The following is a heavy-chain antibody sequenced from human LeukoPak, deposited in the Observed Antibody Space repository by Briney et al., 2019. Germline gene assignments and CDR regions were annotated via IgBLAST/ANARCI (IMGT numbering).Heavy chain of an antibody. CDR1: GFTFGSYS. D-gene: IGHD2-2*01. CDR2: ISSSSSYI. V-gene: IGHV3-21*01. J-gene: IGHJ4*02. CDR3: ASGYCSSTSCYAKYYFDY. Sequence: GGSLRLSCAASGFTFGSYSMNWVRQAPGKGLEWVSSISSSSSYIYYADSVKGRFTISRDNAKNSLYLQMNSLRAEDTAVYYCASGYCSSTSCYAKYYFDYWGQGTLVTVSS.